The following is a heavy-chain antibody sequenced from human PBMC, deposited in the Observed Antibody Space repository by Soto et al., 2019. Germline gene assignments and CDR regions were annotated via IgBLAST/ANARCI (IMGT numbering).Heavy chain of an antibody. Sequence: GGSLRLSCAASGFTFSSYSMNWVRQAPGKGLEWVSSISSSSSYIYYADSVKGRFTISRDNAKNSLYLQMNSLRAEDTAVYYCARGTVGYCSSTSCSNYYYYGMDVWGQGTTVTVSS. J-gene: IGHJ6*02. CDR1: GFTFSSYS. CDR2: ISSSSSYI. D-gene: IGHD2-2*01. CDR3: ARGTVGYCSSTSCSNYYYYGMDV. V-gene: IGHV3-21*01.